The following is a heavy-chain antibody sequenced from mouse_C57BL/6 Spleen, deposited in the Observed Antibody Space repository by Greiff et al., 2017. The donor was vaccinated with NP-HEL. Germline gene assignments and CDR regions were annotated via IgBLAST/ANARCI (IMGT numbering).Heavy chain of an antibody. V-gene: IGHV1-61*01. CDR1: GYTFTSYW. CDR3: ARGGSSYPYYAMDY. J-gene: IGHJ4*01. CDR2: IYPSDSET. Sequence: QVQLQQPGAELVRPGSSVKLSCKASGYTFTSYWMDWVKQRPGQGLEWIGNIYPSDSETHYNQKFKDKATLTVDKSSSTAYMQLSSLTSEDSAVYYCARGGSSYPYYAMDYWGQGTSVTVSS. D-gene: IGHD1-1*01.